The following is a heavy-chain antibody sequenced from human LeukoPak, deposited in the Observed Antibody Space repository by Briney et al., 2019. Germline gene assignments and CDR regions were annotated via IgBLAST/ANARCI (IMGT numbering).Heavy chain of an antibody. CDR1: GFTFSNYA. Sequence: QSGGSLRLSCAASGFTFSNYAMTWVRQAPGKGLEWVSGIGGSGSSTYYADSVKGRFTLSRDYPKNTLYLQMNSLRAEDTAVYFCAKYSGSYYYPPNWDSWGQGTLVTVSS. CDR3: AKYSGSYYYPPNWDS. D-gene: IGHD1-26*01. CDR2: IGGSGSST. J-gene: IGHJ4*02. V-gene: IGHV3-23*01.